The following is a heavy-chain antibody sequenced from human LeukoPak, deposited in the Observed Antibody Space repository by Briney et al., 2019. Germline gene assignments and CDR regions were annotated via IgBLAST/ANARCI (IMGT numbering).Heavy chain of an antibody. CDR3: AKRDSSGSLPRLFDY. V-gene: IGHV3-23*01. Sequence: QPGGSLRLSCAASGFAFSTYAMSWVRQAPGKGLEWVSAISGSGGSTSSADSVKGRFTISRDNSKNTLYLQMNSLRAEDTAVYYCAKRDSSGSLPRLFDYWGQGTLVTVSS. CDR1: GFAFSTYA. J-gene: IGHJ4*02. CDR2: ISGSGGST. D-gene: IGHD6-19*01.